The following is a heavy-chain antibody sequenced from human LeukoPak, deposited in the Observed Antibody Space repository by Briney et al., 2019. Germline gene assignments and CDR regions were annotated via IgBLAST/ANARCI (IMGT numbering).Heavy chain of an antibody. J-gene: IGHJ5*02. D-gene: IGHD3-10*01. CDR3: TREGKRAQGGFDP. CDR1: GGSFSGYY. Sequence: PSETLSLTCAVYGGSFSGYYWSWIRQPPGKGLEWIGEINHSGSTNYNPSPKSRVTISVDTSKNQFSLKLSSVTAADTAMYYCTREGKRAQGGFDPWGQGIQVTVSS. V-gene: IGHV4-34*01. CDR2: INHSGST.